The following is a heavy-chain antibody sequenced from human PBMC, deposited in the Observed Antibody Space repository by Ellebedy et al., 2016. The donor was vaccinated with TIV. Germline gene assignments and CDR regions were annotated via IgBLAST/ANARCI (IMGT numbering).Heavy chain of an antibody. CDR3: NNLFDY. CDR2: ISYDGSNK. D-gene: IGHD1/OR15-1a*01. J-gene: IGHJ4*02. CDR1: GFTFSSYG. Sequence: GESLKISXAASGFTFSSYGMHWVRQAPGKGLEWVAVISYDGSNKYYADSVKGRFTISRDNSKNTLYLQMNSLRAEDTAVYYCNNLFDYWGQGTLVTVSS. V-gene: IGHV3-30*03.